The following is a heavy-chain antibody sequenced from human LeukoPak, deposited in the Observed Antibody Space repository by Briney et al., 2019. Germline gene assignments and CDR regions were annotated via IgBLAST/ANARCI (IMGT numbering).Heavy chain of an antibody. J-gene: IGHJ4*02. D-gene: IGHD3-10*01. V-gene: IGHV5-51*01. CDR1: GYSFTSYW. Sequence: GESLKISCKGSGYSFTSYWIGWVRQMPGKGLEWMGIIYPGDSDTRYSPSFQGQVTISADKSISTAYLQWSSLKASDTAMYYCATSPMTMVRGAFSKTEYYFDYWGQGTLVTVSS. CDR2: IYPGDSDT. CDR3: ATSPMTMVRGAFSKTEYYFDY.